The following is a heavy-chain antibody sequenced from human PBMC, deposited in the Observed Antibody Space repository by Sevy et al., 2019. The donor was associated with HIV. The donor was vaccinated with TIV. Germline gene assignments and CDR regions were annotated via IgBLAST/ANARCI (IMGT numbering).Heavy chain of an antibody. CDR2: ISSSSSTI. Sequence: GGYLRLSCAASGFTFSSYSMNWVRQAPGKGLEWVSYISSSSSTIYYTDSVKGRFTISRDNAKNSLYLQMNSLRAEDTAVYYCARERYCGGDCQGTGGRAFDIWGQGTMVTVSS. CDR3: ARERYCGGDCQGTGGRAFDI. D-gene: IGHD2-21*01. CDR1: GFTFSSYS. V-gene: IGHV3-48*01. J-gene: IGHJ3*02.